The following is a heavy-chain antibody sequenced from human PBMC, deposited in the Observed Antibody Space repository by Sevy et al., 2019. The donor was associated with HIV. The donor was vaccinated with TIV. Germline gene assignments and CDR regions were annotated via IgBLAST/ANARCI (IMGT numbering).Heavy chain of an antibody. V-gene: IGHV3-11*01. CDR3: ARDLASGXFYXLYXXY. CDR2: ISSSGTII. Sequence: GGSLRLSCAVSGLNVSDYFMAWIRQAPGRGPEWVSYISSSGTIIYYRDSVKGRFTISRDNAKNSLYLQMNSLRPEDTAMYYCARDLASGXFYXLYXXYWGQGTLVTVSS. J-gene: IGHJ4*02. D-gene: IGHD3-10*01. CDR1: GLNVSDYF.